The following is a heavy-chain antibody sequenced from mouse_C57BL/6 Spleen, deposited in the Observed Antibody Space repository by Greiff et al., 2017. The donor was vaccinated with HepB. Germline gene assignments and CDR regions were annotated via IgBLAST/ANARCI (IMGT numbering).Heavy chain of an antibody. CDR3: ARGVGQGGNYFDY. CDR1: GYTFTSYW. D-gene: IGHD3-3*01. V-gene: IGHV1-52*01. J-gene: IGHJ2*01. Sequence: QVQLQQPGAELVRPGSSVKLSCKASGYTFTSYWMHWVKQRPIQGLEWIGNIDPSDSETHYNQKFKDKATLTVDKSSSTAYMQLSSLTSEDSAVYYCARGVGQGGNYFDYWGQGTTLTVSS. CDR2: IDPSDSET.